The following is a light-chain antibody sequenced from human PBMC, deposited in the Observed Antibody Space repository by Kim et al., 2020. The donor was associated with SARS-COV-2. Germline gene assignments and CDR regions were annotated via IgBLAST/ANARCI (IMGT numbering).Light chain of an antibody. CDR1: QSVGSRY. Sequence: PGERATLSCRASQSVGSRYLAWYKHKPGQSPRLVIYAASSRATGIPDRFSGSASGPDITLTISRLEPEDFAVYYCQQYGNSPRTFGQGTKLEI. CDR3: QQYGNSPRT. J-gene: IGKJ2*01. CDR2: AAS. V-gene: IGKV3-20*01.